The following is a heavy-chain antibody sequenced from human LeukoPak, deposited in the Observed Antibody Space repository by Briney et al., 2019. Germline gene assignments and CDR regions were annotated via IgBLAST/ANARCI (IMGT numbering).Heavy chain of an antibody. CDR2: INPSGGST. D-gene: IGHD3-10*01. J-gene: IGHJ4*02. Sequence: PGASVKVSCKASGYTFTSYYMHWVRQAPGQGLEWMGIINPSGGSTSYAQKFQGRVTMTRDTSTSTVYMELSSLRSEDTAVYYCARSRITMVRGVIRGSYFDYRGQGTLVTVSS. CDR1: GYTFTSYY. CDR3: ARSRITMVRGVIRGSYFDY. V-gene: IGHV1-46*01.